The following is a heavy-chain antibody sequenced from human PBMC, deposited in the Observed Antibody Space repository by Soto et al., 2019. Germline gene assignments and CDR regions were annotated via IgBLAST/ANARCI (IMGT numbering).Heavy chain of an antibody. J-gene: IGHJ5*02. CDR1: GGSISSYY. Sequence: PSETLSLTCTVSGGSISSYYWSWIRQPPGKGLEWIGYIYYSGSTNYNPSLKSRVTTSVDTSKNQFSLKLSSVTAADTAVYYCARQGGSGWSYNWFDPWGQGTLVTVSS. CDR2: IYYSGST. V-gene: IGHV4-59*08. D-gene: IGHD6-19*01. CDR3: ARQGGSGWSYNWFDP.